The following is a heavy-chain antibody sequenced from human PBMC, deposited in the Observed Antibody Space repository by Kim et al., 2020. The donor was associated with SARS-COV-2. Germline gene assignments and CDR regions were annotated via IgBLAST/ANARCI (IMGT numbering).Heavy chain of an antibody. D-gene: IGHD6-19*01. Sequence: GGSLRLSCTASGFTFGDYGMTWVRQAPGKGLEWVGFIRSKVYGATTECAASVKGRFTISRDDSKSIAYLQMNSLKTEDTAVYYCVRTPYTSAYYFDYWGQGTLVTVSS. J-gene: IGHJ4*02. CDR1: GFTFGDYG. CDR2: IRSKVYGATT. V-gene: IGHV3-49*04. CDR3: VRTPYTSAYYFDY.